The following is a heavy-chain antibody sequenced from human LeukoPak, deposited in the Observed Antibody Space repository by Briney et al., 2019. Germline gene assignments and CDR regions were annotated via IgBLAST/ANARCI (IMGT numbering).Heavy chain of an antibody. CDR3: ARDHRHYYDSSGYLPTLGY. Sequence: ASVKVSCKASGYTFTSYGISWVRQAPGQGLEWMGWISAYNGNTNYAQKFQGRVTITTDESTSTAYMELSSLRSEDTAVYYCARDHRHYYDSSGYLPTLGYWGQGTLVTVSS. CDR1: GYTFTSYG. J-gene: IGHJ4*02. D-gene: IGHD3-22*01. V-gene: IGHV1-18*01. CDR2: ISAYNGNT.